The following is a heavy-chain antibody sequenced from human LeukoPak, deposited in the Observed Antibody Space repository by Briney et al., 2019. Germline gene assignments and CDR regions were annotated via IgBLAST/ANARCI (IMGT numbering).Heavy chain of an antibody. J-gene: IGHJ5*02. CDR2: ISAYNGNT. CDR3: ARDQSPGIAVAGPNWFDP. V-gene: IGHV1-18*01. CDR1: GYTFTSYG. D-gene: IGHD6-19*01. Sequence: GASVKVSCKASGYTFTSYGISWVRQAPGQGLEWMGWISAYNGNTNYARKLQGRVTMTTDTSTSTAYMELRSLRSDDTAVYYCARDQSPGIAVAGPNWFDPWGQGTLVTVSS.